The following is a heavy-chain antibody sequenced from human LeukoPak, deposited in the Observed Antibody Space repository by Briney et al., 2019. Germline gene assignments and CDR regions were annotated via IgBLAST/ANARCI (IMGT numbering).Heavy chain of an antibody. CDR3: ARQVRGIGWLLDY. V-gene: IGHV4-4*08. CDR2: IHTSGTS. CDR1: GFSINDHF. J-gene: IGHJ4*02. D-gene: IGHD6-19*01. Sequence: SETLSLTCTVSGFSINDHFWSWIRQAPGGGLYWIGYIHTSGTSHNNPSLKSRVTMSVDTSKNEISLKLSSVTAADTAVYYWARQVRGIGWLLDYWGQGTLVTVSS.